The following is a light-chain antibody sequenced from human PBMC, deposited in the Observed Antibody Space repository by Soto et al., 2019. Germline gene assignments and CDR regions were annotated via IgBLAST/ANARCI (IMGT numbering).Light chain of an antibody. CDR2: EVS. CDR1: SSDVGGYNY. V-gene: IGLV2-8*01. J-gene: IGLJ2*01. CDR3: SSYAGSNNLL. Sequence: YVLTQPPSASGSPGHSVTISCTGTSSDVGGYNYVSWYQQHPGKAPQLMIYEVSRRPSGVPDRFSGSKSGNTASLTVSGLQAADEADYYCSSYAGSNNLLFGGGTKLTVL.